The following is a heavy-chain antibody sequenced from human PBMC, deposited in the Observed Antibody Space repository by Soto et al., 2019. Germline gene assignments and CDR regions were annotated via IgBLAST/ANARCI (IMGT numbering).Heavy chain of an antibody. CDR3: ARSYGDSNDFDY. J-gene: IGHJ4*02. CDR2: IWYDGSNK. D-gene: IGHD4-17*01. Sequence: QVQLVESGGGVVQPGRSLRLSCAASGFTFSSYGMHWVRQAPGKGLEWVAVIWYDGSNKYYADSVKGRFTISRDNSKNTLYLQMNSLRAEDTAVYYCARSYGDSNDFDYWGQGTLVTVSS. V-gene: IGHV3-33*01. CDR1: GFTFSSYG.